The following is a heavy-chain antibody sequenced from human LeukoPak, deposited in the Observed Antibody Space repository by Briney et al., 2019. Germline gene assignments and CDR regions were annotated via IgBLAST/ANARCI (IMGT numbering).Heavy chain of an antibody. V-gene: IGHV3-7*01. CDR3: ASKSSRYFIGDY. CDR1: GFTFSGYW. CDR2: IMPDGSAK. Sequence: QSGGSLRLSCAASGFTFSGYWMYWVRQAPGKGLEWVANIMPDGSAKFYVDSVKGRFTISRDNAKNSLFLQMNSLRVEDTAVYYCASKSSRYFIGDYWGQGTLVTVSS. D-gene: IGHD3-22*01. J-gene: IGHJ4*02.